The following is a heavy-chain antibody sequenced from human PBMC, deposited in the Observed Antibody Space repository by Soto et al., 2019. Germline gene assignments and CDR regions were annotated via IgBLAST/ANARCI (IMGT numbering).Heavy chain of an antibody. Sequence: ASVKVSCKASGYTFTSYDINWVRQATGQGLEWMGWMNPNSGNTGYAQKFQGRVTMTRNTSISTAYMELSSLRSEDTAVYYCAIGSPHDYGGNSCLDYWGQGTLVTVSS. CDR2: MNPNSGNT. J-gene: IGHJ4*02. D-gene: IGHD4-17*01. CDR1: GYTFTSYD. V-gene: IGHV1-8*01. CDR3: AIGSPHDYGGNSCLDY.